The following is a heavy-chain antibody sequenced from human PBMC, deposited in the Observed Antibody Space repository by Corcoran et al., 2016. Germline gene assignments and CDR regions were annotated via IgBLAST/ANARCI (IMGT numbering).Heavy chain of an antibody. CDR2: IYWNDDK. Sequence: QITLKESGPTLVKPTQTLTLTCTFSGFSLSTSGVGVGWIRQPPGKALEWLALIYWNDDKRYSPSLKSRLTITKDTSKNNVVLTMTNMDPVDTATYYCAHERTSTPAYYDFWSGYPEYYFDYWGQGTLVTVSS. J-gene: IGHJ4*02. D-gene: IGHD3-3*01. V-gene: IGHV2-5*01. CDR3: AHERTSTPAYYDFWSGYPEYYFDY. CDR1: GFSLSTSGVG.